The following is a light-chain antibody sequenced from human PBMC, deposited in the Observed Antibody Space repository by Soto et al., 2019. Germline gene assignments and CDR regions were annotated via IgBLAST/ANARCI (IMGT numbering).Light chain of an antibody. CDR2: VAS. Sequence: EIVLTQSPGTLSLSPGERATLSCRASQGVSSTYLAWYQQKPGLAPRLLIFVASNRATGIPDRFSASGSGTDFTLTICRLEPDDFAVYYCQQYGSSPPFTFGPGTKVDI. V-gene: IGKV3-20*01. J-gene: IGKJ3*01. CDR3: QQYGSSPPFT. CDR1: QGVSSTY.